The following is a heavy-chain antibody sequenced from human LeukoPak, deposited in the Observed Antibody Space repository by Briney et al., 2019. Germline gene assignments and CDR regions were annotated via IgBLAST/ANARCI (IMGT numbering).Heavy chain of an antibody. CDR1: GFTFSSYA. D-gene: IGHD3-22*01. J-gene: IGHJ1*01. CDR2: ISYDGSNK. V-gene: IGHV3-30*04. CDR3: AGAPGRMIVVAYFQH. Sequence: GGSLRLSCAASGFTFSSYAMHWVRQAPGKGLEWVAVISYDGSNKYYADSVKGRFTISRDNSKNTLYLQMNSLRAEDTAVYYCAGAPGRMIVVAYFQHWGQGTLVTVSS.